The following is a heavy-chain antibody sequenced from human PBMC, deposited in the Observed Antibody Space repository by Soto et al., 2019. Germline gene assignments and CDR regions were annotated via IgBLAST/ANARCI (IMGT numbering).Heavy chain of an antibody. V-gene: IGHV4-59*01. Sequence: SETLSLTCTVSGGSISRYYWSWIRQPPGKGLEWIGYIYYSGSTNYNPSLKSRVTISVDTSKNQLSLKLSSVTAADTAVYYCARVAWDLIIADSNWFDPWGQGIVVTVYS. CDR1: GGSISRYY. D-gene: IGHD3-10*01. CDR2: IYYSGST. CDR3: ARVAWDLIIADSNWFDP. J-gene: IGHJ5*02.